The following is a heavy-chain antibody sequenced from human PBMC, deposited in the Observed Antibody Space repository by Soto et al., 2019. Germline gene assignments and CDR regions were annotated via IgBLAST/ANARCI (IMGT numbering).Heavy chain of an antibody. CDR2: ISTTSTFI. CDR3: AKEADDYGDYSRAFDI. CDR1: GFTFSSYS. J-gene: IGHJ3*02. D-gene: IGHD4-17*01. Sequence: EVQLVESGGGLVKPGGSLRLSCAASGFTFSSYSMNWVRQAPGKGLEWVSAISTTSTFIYYEDSVKGRFTISRDNAANSVFLQMNSLGVADTAVYYCAKEADDYGDYSRAFDIWGQGTMVTVSS. V-gene: IGHV3-21*01.